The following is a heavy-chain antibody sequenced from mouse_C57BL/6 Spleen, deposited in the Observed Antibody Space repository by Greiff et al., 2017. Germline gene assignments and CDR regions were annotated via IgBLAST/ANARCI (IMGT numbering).Heavy chain of an antibody. Sequence: QVQLQQPGAELVKPGASVKLSCKASGYTFTSYWMPWVKQRPGQGLEWIGEIDPSDSYTNYNQKFKGKATLTVDTSSSTAYMQLSSLTSEDSAVYYCASGSPMDYWGQGTSVTVSS. D-gene: IGHD1-1*01. J-gene: IGHJ4*01. V-gene: IGHV1-50*01. CDR1: GYTFTSYW. CDR2: IDPSDSYT. CDR3: ASGSPMDY.